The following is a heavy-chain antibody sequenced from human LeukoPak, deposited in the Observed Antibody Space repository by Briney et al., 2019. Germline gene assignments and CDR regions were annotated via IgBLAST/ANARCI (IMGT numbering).Heavy chain of an antibody. CDR1: GFTFSSYW. J-gene: IGHJ4*02. CDR3: ASHGPRGDY. Sequence: GGSLRLSCAASGFTFSSYWMHWVRQAPGKGLVWVSRINGDGSSITYADSVKGRFTIFRDNSKNTLYLQMNSLRAEDTAVYYCASHGPRGDYWGQGTLVTVSS. CDR2: INGDGSSI. V-gene: IGHV3-74*03. D-gene: IGHD3-10*01.